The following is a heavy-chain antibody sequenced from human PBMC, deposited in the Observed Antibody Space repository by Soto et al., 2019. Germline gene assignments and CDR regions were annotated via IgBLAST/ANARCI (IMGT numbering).Heavy chain of an antibody. D-gene: IGHD6-6*01. CDR1: GFTFSSGA. CDR3: ARRARADYYYMDV. V-gene: IGHV3-64*01. J-gene: IGHJ6*03. Sequence: EVQLVESGGGLAQPGGALRLPRAASGFTFSSGAMDLVPQAPGKGPEYVSGISSNGIGTYYASSVKGRFTISRDNSRDTVYLQMDSLRPEDMAVYYCARRARADYYYMDVWGKGTTVTVS. CDR2: ISSNGIGT.